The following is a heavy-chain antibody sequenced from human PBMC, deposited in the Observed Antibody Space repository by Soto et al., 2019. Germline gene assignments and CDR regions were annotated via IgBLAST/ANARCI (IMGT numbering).Heavy chain of an antibody. J-gene: IGHJ4*02. D-gene: IGHD4-4*01. Sequence: GGSLRLSCAASGFIFGSYWMTWVRQAPGKGLEWVANIWYDGSNKYYADSVKGRFTISRDNSKNTLYLQMNSLRAEDTAVYYCARDVTTVTTYYFDYWGQGTLVTVSS. V-gene: IGHV3-33*08. CDR1: GFIFGSYW. CDR3: ARDVTTVTTYYFDY. CDR2: IWYDGSNK.